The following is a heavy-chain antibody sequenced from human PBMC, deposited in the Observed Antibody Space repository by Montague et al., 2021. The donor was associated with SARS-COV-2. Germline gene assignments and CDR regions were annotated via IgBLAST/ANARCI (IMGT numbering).Heavy chain of an antibody. J-gene: IGHJ3*02. CDR1: GGSFSGYY. Sequence: SETLSLTCAVYGGSFSGYYWSWIRQPPGKGLEWIGEINHRGSTNYNPSLESRVIISVDTPKNQFPLKLSSVTAADTAVYYCARGTGPRSITLFGVIISGHVFDIWGQGTMVTVSS. V-gene: IGHV4-34*01. D-gene: IGHD3-3*01. CDR3: ARGTGPRSITLFGVIISGHVFDI. CDR2: INHRGST.